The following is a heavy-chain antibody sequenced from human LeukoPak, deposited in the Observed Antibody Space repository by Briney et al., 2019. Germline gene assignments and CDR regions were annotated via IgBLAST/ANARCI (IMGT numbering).Heavy chain of an antibody. CDR1: GFTFSSYA. D-gene: IGHD6-13*01. Sequence: GGSLRLSCAASGFTFSSYAMSWVRQAPGKGLEWVSGIVGSGVSTYYADSVKGRFTISRDNSKNTLYLQMNSLRADDTAVYYCAKGYSSRRGALDIWGQGTMVTVFS. J-gene: IGHJ3*02. CDR3: AKGYSSRRGALDI. CDR2: IVGSGVST. V-gene: IGHV3-23*01.